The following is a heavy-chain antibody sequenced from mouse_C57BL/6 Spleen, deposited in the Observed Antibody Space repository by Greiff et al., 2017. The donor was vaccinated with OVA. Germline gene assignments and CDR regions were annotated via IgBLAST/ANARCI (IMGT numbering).Heavy chain of an antibody. CDR1: GYTFTSYW. Sequence: VKLQESGAELVMPGASVKLSCKASGYTFTSYWMHWVKQRPGQGLEWIGEIDPSDSYTNYNQKFKGKSTLTVDKSSSTAYMQLSSLTSEDSAVYYCARKEENYGNYSYWYFDVWGTGTTVTVSS. CDR3: ARKEENYGNYSYWYFDV. V-gene: IGHV1-69*01. D-gene: IGHD2-1*01. J-gene: IGHJ1*03. CDR2: IDPSDSYT.